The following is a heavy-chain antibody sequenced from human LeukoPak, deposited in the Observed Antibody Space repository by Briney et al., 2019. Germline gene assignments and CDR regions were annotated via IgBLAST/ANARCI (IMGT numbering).Heavy chain of an antibody. Sequence: GASVKVSCKASGGTFSSYAISWVRQAPGQGGEWMGGGIPIFGTANYAQKFQGRVTITTAESTSTAYMELSSLRSEDTAVYYCARAGGWNDGGYFDYWGQGTLVTVSS. V-gene: IGHV1-69*05. CDR3: ARAGGWNDGGYFDY. D-gene: IGHD1-1*01. J-gene: IGHJ4*02. CDR1: GGTFSSYA. CDR2: GIPIFGTA.